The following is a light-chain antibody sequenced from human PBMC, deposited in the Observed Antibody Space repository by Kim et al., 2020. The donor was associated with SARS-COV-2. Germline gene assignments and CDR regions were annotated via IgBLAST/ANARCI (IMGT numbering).Light chain of an antibody. V-gene: IGLV3-1*01. J-gene: IGLJ2*01. CDR2: QDS. CDR3: QAWDSSTAV. Sequence: VAPQQKTSITCSGEKLGDKYSCWYQQKPGQSPVLVIYQDSKRPSGIPGRFSGSNSGNTATLTISGTQAMDEADYYCQAWDSSTAVFGGGTQLTVL. CDR1: KLGDKY.